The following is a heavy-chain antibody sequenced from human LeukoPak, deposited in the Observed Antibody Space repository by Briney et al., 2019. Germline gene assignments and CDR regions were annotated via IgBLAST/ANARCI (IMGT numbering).Heavy chain of an antibody. CDR1: GFTFGDYA. J-gene: IGHJ5*02. V-gene: IGHV3-49*04. CDR2: IRRKAYGGTT. Sequence: GGSLRLSCTASGFTFGDYAMSWVRQAPGKGLEWVGFIRRKAYGGTTEYAASVKGRFTISRDDSKSIAYLQMNSLKTEDTAVYYCTSGIVVVVAARRVWFDPWGQGTLVTVSS. CDR3: TSGIVVVVAARRVWFDP. D-gene: IGHD2-15*01.